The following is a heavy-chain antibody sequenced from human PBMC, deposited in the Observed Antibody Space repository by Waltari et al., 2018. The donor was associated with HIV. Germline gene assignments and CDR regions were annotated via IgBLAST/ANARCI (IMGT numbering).Heavy chain of an antibody. CDR3: AKDVAPYTRFHGFDV. CDR2: ISSNSGSA. D-gene: IGHD2-2*01. Sequence: EAQMLQSGGGMNQQGGSLRLSCTSSHLSFHPYAMTGVRQAPGKGLEWVSTISSNSGSAYYVESVRGRFTISRDNSRNTLYLQLNNLKAEDTALYFCAKDVAPYTRFHGFDVWGQGTLVTVSS. V-gene: IGHV3-23*01. J-gene: IGHJ3*01. CDR1: HLSFHPYA.